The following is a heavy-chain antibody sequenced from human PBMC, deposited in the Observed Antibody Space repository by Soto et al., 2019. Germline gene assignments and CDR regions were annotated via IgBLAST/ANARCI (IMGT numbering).Heavy chain of an antibody. CDR1: GYTFTSYA. D-gene: IGHD6-13*01. J-gene: IGHJ4*02. V-gene: IGHV1-3*01. CDR3: ARRSGSWFDY. CDR2: INAGNGNT. Sequence: ASVKVSCTASGYTFTSYAMHWVRQAPGQRLEWMGWINAGNGNTGYAQKFQGRVTMTRNTSISTAYMELSSLRSEDTAVYYCARRSGSWFDYWGQGTLVTVSS.